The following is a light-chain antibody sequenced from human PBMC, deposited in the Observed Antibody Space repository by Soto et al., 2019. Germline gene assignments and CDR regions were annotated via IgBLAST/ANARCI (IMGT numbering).Light chain of an antibody. J-gene: IGLJ1*01. CDR1: RSDVGSYDY. V-gene: IGLV2-14*01. CDR3: SSYTSTPKSYV. CDR2: EVK. Sequence: QSVLTQPASVSGSPGQSITISCTGSRSDVGSYDYVSWYQQYPGKAPKVIIYEVKYRPSGISDRFSASKSGNTASLTISGLQAEDEAEYFCSSYTSTPKSYVFGSGTKVTVL.